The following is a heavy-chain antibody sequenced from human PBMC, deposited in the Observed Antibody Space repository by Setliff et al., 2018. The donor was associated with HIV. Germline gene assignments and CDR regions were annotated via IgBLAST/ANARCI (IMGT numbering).Heavy chain of an antibody. CDR1: GFIFGDYA. CDR2: IRSKAYGGTP. CDR3: ARRYSGWFDY. J-gene: IGHJ4*02. V-gene: IGHV3-49*04. Sequence: GGSLRLSCTTSGFIFGDYAMTWVRQAPGKGLECVGFIRSKAYGGTPEYAASVKDRFTISRDNAKNSLYLQMNSLRAEDTAVYYCARRYSGWFDYWGQGTLVTVSS. D-gene: IGHD6-19*01.